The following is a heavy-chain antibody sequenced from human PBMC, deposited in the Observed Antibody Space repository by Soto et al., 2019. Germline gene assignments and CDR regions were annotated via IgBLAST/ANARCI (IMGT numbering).Heavy chain of an antibody. Sequence: QVQLQESGPGLVQPSQTLSLSCTVSGGSITSGGYYWSWIRQHPGKGLEWIGYIYYSGTTYSNPYLKCRLTISLDTCSNQFSLEVNSVSAADTAVYYSARAYSSGYTFAHWGQGTLVTVSS. CDR2: IYYSGTT. CDR3: ARAYSSGYTFAH. J-gene: IGHJ4*02. CDR1: GGSITSGGYY. V-gene: IGHV4-31*03. D-gene: IGHD3-22*01.